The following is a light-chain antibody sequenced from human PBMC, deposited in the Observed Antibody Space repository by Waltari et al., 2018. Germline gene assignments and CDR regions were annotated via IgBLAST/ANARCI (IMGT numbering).Light chain of an antibody. CDR3: YSAADNDLGV. CDR1: VLANKY. V-gene: IGLV3-27*01. J-gene: IGLJ3*02. CDR2: KDT. Sequence: SFGLTQTSSLSVSPGQTVRITCSGDVLANKYARWFQQKPGQAPILIISKDTERPSGIPERFSGSSSGTTVTLTISGAQVEDEADYYCYSAADNDLGVFGGGTKLTVL.